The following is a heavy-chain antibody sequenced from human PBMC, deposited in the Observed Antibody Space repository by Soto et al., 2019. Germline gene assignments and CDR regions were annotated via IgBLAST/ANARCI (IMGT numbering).Heavy chain of an antibody. CDR2: IYYSGST. D-gene: IGHD3-10*01. V-gene: IGHV4-31*03. CDR1: GGSISSGGYY. J-gene: IGHJ6*02. Sequence: QVQLQESGPGLVKPSQTLSLTCTVSGGSISSGGYYWSWIRQHPGKGLEWIGYIYYSGSTYYNPALNSRVTISVETSKNQVSLKLSSVTAADTAVYYCASNFAGGSGSYRDRRGNYGMDVWGQGTTVTVSS. CDR3: ASNFAGGSGSYRDRRGNYGMDV.